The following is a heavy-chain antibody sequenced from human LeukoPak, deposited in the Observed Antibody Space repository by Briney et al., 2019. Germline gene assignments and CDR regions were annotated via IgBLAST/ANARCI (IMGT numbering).Heavy chain of an antibody. D-gene: IGHD2-15*01. Sequence: GGSLRLSCAASGFTFSSYAMSWVRQAPGKGLEWVSAISGSGGSTYYADSVKRRFTISRDNSKNTLYLQMNSLRAEDTAVYYCAKFVGRPYYYGMDVWGQGTTVTVSS. CDR3: AKFVGRPYYYGMDV. V-gene: IGHV3-23*01. CDR1: GFTFSSYA. CDR2: ISGSGGST. J-gene: IGHJ6*02.